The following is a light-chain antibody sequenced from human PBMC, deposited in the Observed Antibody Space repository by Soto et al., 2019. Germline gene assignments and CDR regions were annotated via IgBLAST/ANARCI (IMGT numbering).Light chain of an antibody. CDR2: QVN. CDR1: SSDVGGFDY. V-gene: IGLV2-8*01. J-gene: IGLJ1*01. CDR3: SSHGGSNTFV. Sequence: QSVLAQPPSASGSPGQSVTVSCTGTSSDVGGFDYVSWYQQHPGKVPKLLIYQVNRRPSGVPDRFSGSKSGNTASLTVSGLQAEDEADYYCSSHGGSNTFVFGTGTKVTVL.